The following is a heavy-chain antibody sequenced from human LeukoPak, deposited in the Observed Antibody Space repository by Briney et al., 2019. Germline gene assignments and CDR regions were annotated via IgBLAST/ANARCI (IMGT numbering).Heavy chain of an antibody. J-gene: IGHJ6*02. CDR1: GFTFSSYG. CDR2: INPNSGGT. D-gene: IGHD6-13*01. CDR3: ARDEVRSSSPYYYYGMDV. Sequence: PGGSLRLSCAAPGFTFSSYGMHWVRQAPGQGLEWMGWINPNSGGTNYAQKFQGRATMTRDTSISTAYMELSRLRSDDTAVYYCARDEVRSSSPYYYYGMDVWGQGTTVTVSS. V-gene: IGHV1-2*02.